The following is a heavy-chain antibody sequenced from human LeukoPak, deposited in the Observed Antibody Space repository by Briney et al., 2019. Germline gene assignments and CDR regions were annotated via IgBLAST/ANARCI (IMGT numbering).Heavy chain of an antibody. Sequence: PSQTLSLTCTVSGGSISSGGYYWSWIRQHPGKGLEWIGYIYYSGSTYYNPSLKSRVTISVDTSKNQFSLKLSSVTAADTAVYSCARHGSAYSFDYWGQGILVTVSS. CDR3: ARHGSAYSFDY. CDR2: IYYSGST. V-gene: IGHV4-31*03. J-gene: IGHJ4*02. CDR1: GGSISSGGYY. D-gene: IGHD6-25*01.